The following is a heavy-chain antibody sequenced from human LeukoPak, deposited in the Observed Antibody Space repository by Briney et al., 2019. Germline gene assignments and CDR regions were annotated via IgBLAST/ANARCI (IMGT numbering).Heavy chain of an antibody. D-gene: IGHD3-10*01. Sequence: PGGSLRLSCAASGFTFSSYAMSWVRQAPGKGLEWVSAISGSGGSTYYADSVKGRFTISRDNSKNTLYLQMNSLRAEDTAVYYCARERVLLWFGERDAPQGYMDVWGKGTTVTISS. CDR3: ARERVLLWFGERDAPQGYMDV. CDR2: ISGSGGST. V-gene: IGHV3-23*01. CDR1: GFTFSSYA. J-gene: IGHJ6*03.